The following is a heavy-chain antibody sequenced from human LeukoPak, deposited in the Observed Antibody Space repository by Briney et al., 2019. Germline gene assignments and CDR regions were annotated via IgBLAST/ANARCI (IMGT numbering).Heavy chain of an antibody. Sequence: PGGSLRLSCAASVFTLSTYGISCVRHAPGKGLEWVSAVRGSGSDTYYADSVKGRFRISRDNDKNTVYLQMNSLRAGDKAIYFCAKTSRVNSAYDSPFDHWGQGTLVTVSS. CDR1: VFTLSTYG. CDR3: AKTSRVNSAYDSPFDH. J-gene: IGHJ4*02. CDR2: VRGSGSDT. D-gene: IGHD5-12*01. V-gene: IGHV3-23*01.